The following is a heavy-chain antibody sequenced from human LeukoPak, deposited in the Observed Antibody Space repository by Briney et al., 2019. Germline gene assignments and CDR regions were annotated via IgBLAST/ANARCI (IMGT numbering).Heavy chain of an antibody. CDR3: ARHDGSSFIYYIDH. CDR2: VSNSGYNT. Sequence: GGSLRLSCAASGFTVTSCAMSWIRQAPGKGLEWVSTVSNSGYNTWYADSVKGRSTISGDISQNTLHLQMSSLRAEDTALYYCARHDGSSFIYYIDHWGQGALVTVSS. CDR1: GFTVTSCA. V-gene: IGHV3-23*01. D-gene: IGHD1-26*01. J-gene: IGHJ4*02.